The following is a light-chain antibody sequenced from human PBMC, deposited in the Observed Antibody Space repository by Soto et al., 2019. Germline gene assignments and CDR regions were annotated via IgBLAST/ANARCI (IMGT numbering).Light chain of an antibody. Sequence: EILMTQSPVTLSVSPGERATLSCRASQSVSSNLPWYQQKPGQAPSLLIYGAFTRATGIPARLSGTGSGTEFTLTISSLQSEDFALYYCQQYNDWPLTFGQGTKVDIK. J-gene: IGKJ1*01. CDR2: GAF. V-gene: IGKV3-15*01. CDR1: QSVSSN. CDR3: QQYNDWPLT.